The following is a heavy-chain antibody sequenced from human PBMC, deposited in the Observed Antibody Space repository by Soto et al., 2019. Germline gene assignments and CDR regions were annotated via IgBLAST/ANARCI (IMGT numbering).Heavy chain of an antibody. V-gene: IGHV4-59*08. J-gene: IGHJ6*02. CDR3: ARHHNWVYGMDV. CDR1: GASISSYY. Sequence: QVHLQESGPGLVKPSEALSLTCTVSGASISSYYWSWIRQPPGTGLECIGYIYYSGSTNYNPSLKSRVTLSVDTTKNQFSLKLSSVTAADTAVYYCARHHNWVYGMDVWGQGTTITVSS. D-gene: IGHD1-20*01. CDR2: IYYSGST.